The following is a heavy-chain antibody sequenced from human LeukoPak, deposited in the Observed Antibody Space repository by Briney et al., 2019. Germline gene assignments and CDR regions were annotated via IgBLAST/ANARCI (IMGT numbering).Heavy chain of an antibody. CDR1: GVTVRTTY. D-gene: IGHD3-22*01. Sequence: GGSLRLSCVVSGVTVRTTYISWVRQAPGKGLEWLSVIYSGGSTYYAESVKGRFTISRDISKSTLYLQMNSLRAEDTAMYYCARDVLSSGYYRGFDYWGQGILVTVSS. V-gene: IGHV3-66*01. CDR2: IYSGGST. CDR3: ARDVLSSGYYRGFDY. J-gene: IGHJ4*02.